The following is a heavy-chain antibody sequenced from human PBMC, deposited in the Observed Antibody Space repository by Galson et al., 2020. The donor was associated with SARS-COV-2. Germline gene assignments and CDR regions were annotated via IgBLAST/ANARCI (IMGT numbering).Heavy chain of an antibody. CDR2: IYYSGST. J-gene: IGHJ4*02. CDR3: ARARETYYYDSSGYFDY. D-gene: IGHD3-22*01. Sequence: SETLSLTCTVSGGSVSSGSYYWSWIRQPPGKGLEWIGHIYYSGSTNYNPSLKSRVTISVDTSKNQFSLKLSSVTAADTAVYYCARARETYYYDSSGYFDYWGQGTLVTVSS. CDR1: GGSVSSGSYY. V-gene: IGHV4-61*01.